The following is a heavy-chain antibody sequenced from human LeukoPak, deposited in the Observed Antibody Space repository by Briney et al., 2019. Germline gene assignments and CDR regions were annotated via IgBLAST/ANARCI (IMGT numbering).Heavy chain of an antibody. CDR3: AKIAAAGTSFDY. CDR1: GYTFTGYC. D-gene: IGHD6-13*01. CDR2: INPNSGGT. V-gene: IGHV1-2*02. J-gene: IGHJ4*02. Sequence: ASVKVSCKASGYTFTGYCMHRVRQAPGQGLEWMGWINPNSGGTNYAQKFQGRVTMTRDTSISTAYMELSRLRSDDTAVYYCAKIAAAGTSFDYWGQGTLVTVSS.